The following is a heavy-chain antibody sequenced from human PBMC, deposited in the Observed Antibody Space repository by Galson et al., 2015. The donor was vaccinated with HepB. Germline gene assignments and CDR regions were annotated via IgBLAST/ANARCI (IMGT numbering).Heavy chain of an antibody. CDR2: INPSGDST. CDR1: GYTFSNYY. Sequence: SCKASGYTFSNYYMYWVRQAPGQGLEWMGIINPSGDSTAYAQKLQGRVTMTRDTSTSTVYMELSSLRSEDTAVYYCARRIEGTTGGMDVWGQGTTVTVSS. J-gene: IGHJ6*02. D-gene: IGHD1-1*01. V-gene: IGHV1-46*04. CDR3: ARRIEGTTGGMDV.